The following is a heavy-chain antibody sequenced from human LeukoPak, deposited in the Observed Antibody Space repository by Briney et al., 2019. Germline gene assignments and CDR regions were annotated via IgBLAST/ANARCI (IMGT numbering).Heavy chain of an antibody. CDR3: ARDLSVVVVAAADY. J-gene: IGHJ4*02. D-gene: IGHD2-15*01. CDR2: IKQDGSEK. CDR1: GFTFSSYW. Sequence: GGSLRLSCAASGFTFSSYWMSWVRQAPGKGLEWVANIKQDGSEKYYVDSVKGRFTISRDNAKNSLYLQMNSLRAEDTAVYYCARDLSVVVVAAADYWGQGTLVTVSS. V-gene: IGHV3-7*01.